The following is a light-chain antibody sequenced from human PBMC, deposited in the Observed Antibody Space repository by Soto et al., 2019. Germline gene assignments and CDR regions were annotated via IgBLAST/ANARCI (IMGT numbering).Light chain of an antibody. CDR2: EVT. CDR3: SSYSTSSSTSYV. CDR1: NSDVGGYNY. V-gene: IGLV2-14*01. J-gene: IGLJ1*01. Sequence: QSALTQPASVSGAPGQSITISCTGTNSDVGGYNYVSWYQQHPGKAPKLMVYEVTNRPSAISNRFSGSKSGNTASLTISGLQAEDEADYYCSSYSTSSSTSYVFGTGTKLTVL.